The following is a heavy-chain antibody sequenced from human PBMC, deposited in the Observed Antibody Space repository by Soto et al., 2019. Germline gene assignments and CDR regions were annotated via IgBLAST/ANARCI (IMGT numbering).Heavy chain of an antibody. J-gene: IGHJ6*02. CDR1: GFTFSSYG. CDR2: ISYDGSNK. D-gene: IGHD3-9*01. CDR3: AKDIDDILTGNYYYGMDV. V-gene: IGHV3-30*18. Sequence: PGGSLRLSCAASGFTFSSYGMHWVRQAPGKGLEWVAVISYDGSNKYYADSVKGRFTISRDNSKNTLYLQMNSLRAEDTAVYYCAKDIDDILTGNYYYGMDVWGQGTTVTVSS.